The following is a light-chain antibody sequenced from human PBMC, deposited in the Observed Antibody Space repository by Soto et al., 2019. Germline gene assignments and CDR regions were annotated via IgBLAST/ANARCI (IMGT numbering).Light chain of an antibody. V-gene: IGLV2-14*01. CDR3: SSYTSSTTYV. CDR2: DVT. Sequence: QSELTQPASVSGPPGQSITISCTGTRSYIGGKNYLYWHQQHPGKYPKLKIYDVTNRPSGGSDSFSGSKSCKTASQTISWLQVEDEVDNYCSSYTSSTTYVFGAGTKVTVL. CDR1: RSYIGGKNY. J-gene: IGLJ1*01.